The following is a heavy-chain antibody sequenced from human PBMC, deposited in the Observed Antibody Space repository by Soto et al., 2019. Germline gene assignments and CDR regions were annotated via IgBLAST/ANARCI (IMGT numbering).Heavy chain of an antibody. V-gene: IGHV2-5*02. CDR1: GFSLSTSGVG. CDR2: IYWDDDK. D-gene: IGHD2-15*01. CDR3: ASLPCSGGSGYWFSFYGMDV. Sequence: QITLKESGPTLVKPTQTLTLTCTFSGFSLSTSGVGVAWIRQPPGKALEGLALIYWDDDKRYRQSLESRLTITKDTSINQVVLTRTNMDSVDTATYYCASLPCSGGSGYWFSFYGMDVWGQGTTVTVSS. J-gene: IGHJ6*02.